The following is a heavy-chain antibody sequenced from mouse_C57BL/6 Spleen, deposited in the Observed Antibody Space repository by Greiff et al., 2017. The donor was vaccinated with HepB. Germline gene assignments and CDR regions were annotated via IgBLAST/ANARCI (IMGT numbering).Heavy chain of an antibody. V-gene: IGHV1-36*01. Sequence: EVKLVESGPVLVKPGPSVKISCKASGFTFTDYYMHWVKQSHGKSLEWIGLVYPYNGGTSYNQKFKGKATLTVDTSSSTAYMELNSLTSEDSAVYYCARERAYSYYAMDYWGQGTSVTVSS. CDR2: VYPYNGGT. CDR3: ARERAYSYYAMDY. D-gene: IGHD2-10*01. CDR1: GFTFTDYY. J-gene: IGHJ4*01.